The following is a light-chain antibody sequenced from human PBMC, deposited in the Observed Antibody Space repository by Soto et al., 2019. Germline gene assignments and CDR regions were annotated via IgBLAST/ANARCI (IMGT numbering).Light chain of an antibody. CDR1: QNINDW. V-gene: IGKV1-5*03. CDR3: QQYNSYRT. Sequence: DIQMTQSPSTLSASVGDRVTITCRASQNINDWLAWYQQKPGKAPKLLIYKASSLQSGVPSRFSGSRSGTEFTLNISSLQPDDFATYYCQQYNSYRTFGQGTRVEIK. J-gene: IGKJ1*01. CDR2: KAS.